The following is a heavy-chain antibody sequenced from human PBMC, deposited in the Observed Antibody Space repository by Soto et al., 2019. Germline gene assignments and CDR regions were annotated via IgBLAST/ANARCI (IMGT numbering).Heavy chain of an antibody. Sequence: QVHLQESGPGLVEPSGTLSLTCAVSGGSISTDNWWTWVRQPPGKGLEWIGEIYHSGRTNYNTSLKRRVTISVDKSMTQFSLKLTSVTAADTAMYYCARDYEQQPKHTWALEIWGQGTMVTVSS. J-gene: IGHJ3*02. CDR3: ARDYEQQPKHTWALEI. CDR2: IYHSGRT. D-gene: IGHD6-13*01. V-gene: IGHV4-4*02. CDR1: GGSISTDNW.